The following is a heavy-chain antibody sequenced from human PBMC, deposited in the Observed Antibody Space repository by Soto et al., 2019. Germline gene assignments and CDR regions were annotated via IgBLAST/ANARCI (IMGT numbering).Heavy chain of an antibody. CDR2: IDTSGTKI. J-gene: IGHJ4*02. V-gene: IGHV3-11*01. D-gene: IGHD3-3*01. Sequence: QVQLVESGGDLVKPGGSLRLSCAASGYTFSDYYMSWIRQAPGKGLEWISYIDTSGTKIYYADSVKGRFTITRDNAKNSLYLEIHSLRDEDTAVYYCASHYDMWSGYLSPVDYWGQGTLVTVSS. CDR1: GYTFSDYY. CDR3: ASHYDMWSGYLSPVDY.